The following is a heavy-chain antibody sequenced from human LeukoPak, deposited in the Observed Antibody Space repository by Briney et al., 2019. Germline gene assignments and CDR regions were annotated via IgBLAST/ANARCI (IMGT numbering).Heavy chain of an antibody. D-gene: IGHD1-26*01. J-gene: IGHJ6*03. CDR3: ARERGSSPDYYYYYMDV. CDR2: ISSSSSTI. V-gene: IGHV3-48*01. Sequence: GGSLRLSCAASGFTFSSYSMNWVRQAPGKGLEWVSYISSSSSTIYYADSVKGRFTISRDNAKNSLYLQMNSLRAEDTAVYYCARERGSSPDYYYYYMDVWGKGTTVTVSS. CDR1: GFTFSSYS.